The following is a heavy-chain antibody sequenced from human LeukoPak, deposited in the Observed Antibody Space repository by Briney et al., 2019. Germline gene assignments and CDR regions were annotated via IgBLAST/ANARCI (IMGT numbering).Heavy chain of an antibody. D-gene: IGHD7-27*01. CDR1: GFTFSSYA. CDR2: ISGSGSGT. V-gene: IGHV3-23*01. CDR3: ASDRDWGFDS. Sequence: HPGGSLRLSCAASGFTFSSYAMSWVRQAPGEGLQWVSGISGSGSGTYYADSVRGRFTISRDNSKNTLYLQMNSLRVEDTAVYYCASDRDWGFDSWGQGTLVTVSS. J-gene: IGHJ4*02.